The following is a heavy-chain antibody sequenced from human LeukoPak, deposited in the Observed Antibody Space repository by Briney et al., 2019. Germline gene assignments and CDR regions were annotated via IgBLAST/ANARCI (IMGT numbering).Heavy chain of an antibody. J-gene: IGHJ4*02. Sequence: ASVNVSCKASVYTFTGYYMHWVRQAPAQGLEWMGWINPDSGGTNYAQKFQGRVTMTRDASISTAYMELSRLRSDDTAVYYCARQTSPTHFDYWGQGTLVTVSS. CDR2: INPDSGGT. CDR1: VYTFTGYY. V-gene: IGHV1-2*02. CDR3: ARQTSPTHFDY.